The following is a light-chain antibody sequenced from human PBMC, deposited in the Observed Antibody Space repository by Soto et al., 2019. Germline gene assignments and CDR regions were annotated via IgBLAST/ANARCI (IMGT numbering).Light chain of an antibody. CDR3: QQHGNSPPST. J-gene: IGKJ5*01. Sequence: AWLESKGSLSLRVGEECISWWWASQTVSSNYIAWCHQRPGQAPTLLIYGASRRATGIPARFSGSRSGTDITHTSSSLKPEESAVYYSQQHGNSPPSTIGQGTRLEIK. CDR1: QTVSSNY. CDR2: GAS. V-gene: IGKV3-20*01.